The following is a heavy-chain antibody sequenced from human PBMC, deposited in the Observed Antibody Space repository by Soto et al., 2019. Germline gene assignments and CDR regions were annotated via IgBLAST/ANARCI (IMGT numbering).Heavy chain of an antibody. CDR3: ARGAEDPDIVVVVAADDYYYGMDV. D-gene: IGHD2-15*01. CDR1: GGTFSSYT. Sequence: QVQLVQSGAEVKKPGSSVKVSCKASGGTFSSYTISWARQAPGQGLEWMGRIIPILGIANYAQKFQGRVTITADKSTSTAYMELSSLRSEDTAVYYCARGAEDPDIVVVVAADDYYYGMDVWGQGTTVTVSS. V-gene: IGHV1-69*02. J-gene: IGHJ6*02. CDR2: IIPILGIA.